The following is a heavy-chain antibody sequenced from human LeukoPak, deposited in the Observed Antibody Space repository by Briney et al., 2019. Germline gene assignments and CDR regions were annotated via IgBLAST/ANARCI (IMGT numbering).Heavy chain of an antibody. CDR3: ARAAVTTSRYFQH. CDR1: GGSISNYY. Sequence: PSETLSLTCTVSGGSISNYYWSWIRQPPGKGLEWIGYIYNSGHTNYSPSLKSRVTISEDTSKNQLSLKLSSVTAADTAVYYCARAAVTTSRYFQHWGQGTLVTVSS. V-gene: IGHV4-59*01. CDR2: IYNSGHT. J-gene: IGHJ1*01. D-gene: IGHD4-17*01.